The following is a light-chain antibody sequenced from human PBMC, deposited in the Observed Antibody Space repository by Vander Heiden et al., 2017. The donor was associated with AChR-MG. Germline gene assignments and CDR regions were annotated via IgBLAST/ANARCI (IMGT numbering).Light chain of an antibody. CDR1: SGHSNYA. CDR3: QIWGLGIQRL. Sequence: HLVLTQSPSASASLGASVKLTCVLSSGHSNYAIAWHQQQPGKGPRFLMKVNSDGSRIKGDGTPDRFSGSSSGAERYLIISNLQSEDEADYYCQIWGLGIQRLFGGGTKLTVL. V-gene: IGLV4-69*01. CDR2: VNSDGSR. J-gene: IGLJ3*02.